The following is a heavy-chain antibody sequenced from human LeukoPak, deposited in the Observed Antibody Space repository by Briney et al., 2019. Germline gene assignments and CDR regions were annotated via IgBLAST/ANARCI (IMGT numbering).Heavy chain of an antibody. J-gene: IGHJ4*02. CDR2: ISSSSDYT. CDR1: GFTFSDYH. V-gene: IGHV3-11*05. D-gene: IGHD5-18*01. CDR3: ARGGYNDY. Sequence: GGSLGLSCAASGFTFSDYHMSWIRQAPGKGLEWVSYISSSSDYTNYADSVKGRFTVPRDNAKNSLYLQMNRLRAEDTAVYYCARGGYNDYWGQGTLVIVSS.